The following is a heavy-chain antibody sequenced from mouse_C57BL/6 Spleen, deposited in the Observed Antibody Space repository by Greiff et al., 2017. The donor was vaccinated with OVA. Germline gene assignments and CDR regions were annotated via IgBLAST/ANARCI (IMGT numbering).Heavy chain of an antibody. CDR3: ARGGDSYGSSQYYFDY. CDR1: GYAFTNYL. CDR2: INPGSGGT. Sequence: QVQLQQSGAELVRPGTSVKVSCKASGYAFTNYLIEWVKQRPGQGLEWIGVINPGSGGTNYNEKFKGKATLTADKSSSTAYMQRSSLTSEDSAVYFCARGGDSYGSSQYYFDYWGQGTTLTVSS. V-gene: IGHV1-54*01. D-gene: IGHD1-1*01. J-gene: IGHJ2*01.